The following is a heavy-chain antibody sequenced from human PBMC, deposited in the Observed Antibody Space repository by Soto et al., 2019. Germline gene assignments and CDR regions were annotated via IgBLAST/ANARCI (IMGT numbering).Heavy chain of an antibody. D-gene: IGHD3-22*01. V-gene: IGHV4-4*02. CDR1: GVSISRNNW. CDR3: ARSSRYQYDSSEGNFDY. CDR2: MYHTGST. Sequence: QVQLQESGPGLVKPSGTLSLTCAVSGVSISRNNWWSWVRQPPGKGLEWIGEMYHTGSTNYNPSRKSRVTLSVDKSKLHFSLELKSVTAADTAVYYCARSSRYQYDSSEGNFDYWGQGTLVTVSS. J-gene: IGHJ4*02.